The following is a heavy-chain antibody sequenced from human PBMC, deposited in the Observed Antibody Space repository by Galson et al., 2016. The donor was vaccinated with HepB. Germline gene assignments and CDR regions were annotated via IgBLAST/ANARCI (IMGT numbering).Heavy chain of an antibody. CDR2: IYPVYSDT. Sequence: QSGAEVKQPGESLKIACKTSGYNLNIYWIAWVRQMPGTGPEWMGIIYPVYSDTRYSPSFQGQVTISADQSISTAYLQWSSLEASETAMFYCARVFWPPHRDRYYYGMDVWGQGTTVTVSS. D-gene: IGHD3-3*01. CDR1: GYNLNIYW. J-gene: IGHJ6*02. V-gene: IGHV5-51*01. CDR3: ARVFWPPHRDRYYYGMDV.